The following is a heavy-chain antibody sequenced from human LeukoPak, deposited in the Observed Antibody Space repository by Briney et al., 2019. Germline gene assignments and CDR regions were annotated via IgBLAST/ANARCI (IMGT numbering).Heavy chain of an antibody. Sequence: ASVKVSCKASGYTFTSYGISWVRQAPGQGLEWMGWISPYNGNTNYAQKLQGRVTMTTDTSTSTAYMELRSLRSDDTAVYYCARAYCGGDCYRDDYWGQGTLVTVSS. V-gene: IGHV1-18*01. CDR1: GYTFTSYG. J-gene: IGHJ4*02. D-gene: IGHD2-21*01. CDR3: ARAYCGGDCYRDDY. CDR2: ISPYNGNT.